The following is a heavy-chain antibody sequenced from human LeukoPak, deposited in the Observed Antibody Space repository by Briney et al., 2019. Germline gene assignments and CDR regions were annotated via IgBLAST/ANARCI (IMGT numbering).Heavy chain of an antibody. CDR3: ARVGDVTAFDI. CDR1: GFTFSSYS. CDR2: ISGDGETT. J-gene: IGHJ3*02. Sequence: GGSLRLSCAASGFTFSSYSIYWVRQAPGKGLEHVSAISGDGETTFYAGSVKGRFTISRDNSKNTLYLQMGSLRTEDMAVYYCARVGDVTAFDIWGQGTMVTASS. V-gene: IGHV3-64*02. D-gene: IGHD3-16*01.